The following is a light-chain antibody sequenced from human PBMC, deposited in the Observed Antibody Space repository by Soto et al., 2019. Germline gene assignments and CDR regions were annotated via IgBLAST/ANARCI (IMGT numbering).Light chain of an antibody. CDR1: QNVRSD. CDR3: QQYNNWPPLT. J-gene: IGKJ4*01. V-gene: IGKV3-15*01. CDR2: GAS. Sequence: EIVMTQSPASLSVSPGDSATLSCRASQNVRSDVAWYQHKPGQAPRLLIYGASTRAIGIPARFSGSGSGTEFTLTITSLQSEDFAVYLCQQYNNWPPLTFGGGTKVEIK.